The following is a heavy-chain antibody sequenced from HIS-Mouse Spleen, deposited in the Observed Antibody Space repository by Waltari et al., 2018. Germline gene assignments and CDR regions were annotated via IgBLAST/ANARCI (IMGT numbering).Heavy chain of an antibody. V-gene: IGHV4-39*07. CDR2: IYYSGST. D-gene: IGHD6-13*01. CDR1: GGPISSSSYY. J-gene: IGHJ2*01. Sequence: QLQLQESGPGLVKPSETLSLTCTVSGGPISSSSYYWGWIRQLPGKGLEWIGSIYYSGSTYYNPSLKSRVTISVDTSKNQFSLKLSSVTAADTAVYYCAREIPYSSSWYDWYFDLWGRGTLVTVSS. CDR3: AREIPYSSSWYDWYFDL.